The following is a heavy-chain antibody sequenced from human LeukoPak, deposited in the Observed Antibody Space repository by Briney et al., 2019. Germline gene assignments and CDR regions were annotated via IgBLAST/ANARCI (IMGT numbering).Heavy chain of an antibody. Sequence: SETLSLTCTVSGGSISSSSYYWGWIRQPPGKGLEWIGEINHSGNTNYNPSLKSRVTISVDTSKNQFSLKLSSVTAADTAVYYCARFASGGYDFAGLDYWGQGTLVTVSS. CDR3: ARFASGGYDFAGLDY. D-gene: IGHD5-12*01. V-gene: IGHV4-39*07. CDR2: INHSGNT. J-gene: IGHJ4*02. CDR1: GGSISSSSYY.